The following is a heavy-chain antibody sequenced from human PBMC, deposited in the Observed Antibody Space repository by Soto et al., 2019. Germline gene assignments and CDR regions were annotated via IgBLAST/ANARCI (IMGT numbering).Heavy chain of an antibody. J-gene: IGHJ4*02. CDR1: GFTFSNYW. CDR2: IYRGET. Sequence: PGVSLRLSWAASGFTFSNYWMHWVRQAPGKGLVWVSRIYRGETYYADSVKGRFTVSRDNAKNTLYLQMNSLGAEDTAIYYCLRGNTGYGNFDSRGQGTLVTVSS. CDR3: LRGNTGYGNFDS. V-gene: IGHV3-74*01. D-gene: IGHD5-12*01.